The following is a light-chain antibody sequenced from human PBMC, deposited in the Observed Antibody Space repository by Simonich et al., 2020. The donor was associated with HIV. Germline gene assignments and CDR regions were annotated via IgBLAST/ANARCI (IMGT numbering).Light chain of an antibody. CDR1: QSLLHCNGYNY. Sequence: DIVMTQSPLSLPVTPGEPASIPCRSSQSLLHCNGYNYLAWCLQKPGQSPHLLIYLGSNRASGVPDRFSGSGSGTDFTLKISRVEAEDVGVYYCMQALQTPITFGQGTRLEIK. J-gene: IGKJ5*01. CDR2: LGS. CDR3: MQALQTPIT. V-gene: IGKV2-28*01.